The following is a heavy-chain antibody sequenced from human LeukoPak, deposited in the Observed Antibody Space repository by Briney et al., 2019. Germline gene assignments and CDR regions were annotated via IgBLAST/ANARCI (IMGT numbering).Heavy chain of an antibody. CDR2: MNSNSGNT. CDR1: GYTFTSYD. CDR3: ARGRHSSGWYVDY. D-gene: IGHD6-19*01. V-gene: IGHV1-8*01. Sequence: ASVKVSCKASGYTFTSYDINWVRQATGQGLEWMGWMNSNSGNTGYAQKLQGRVTMTRNTSIGTACMELSSLRSEDTAVYYCARGRHSSGWYVDYWGQGTLVTVSS. J-gene: IGHJ4*02.